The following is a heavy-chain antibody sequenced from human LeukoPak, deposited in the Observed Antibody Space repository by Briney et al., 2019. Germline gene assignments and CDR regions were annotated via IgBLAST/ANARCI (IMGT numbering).Heavy chain of an antibody. CDR3: AKGGSFRAFDY. V-gene: IGHV3-23*01. Sequence: GGSLRLSCAASGXAFSSYAMSWVRQAPGEGLEWVSTTSGSGGSTDYSDSVTGRFTISRDNSKNTLYLQMNSLRADDTALYYCAKGGSFRAFDYWGQGTLVTVSS. D-gene: IGHD6-13*01. CDR1: GXAFSSYA. CDR2: TSGSGGST. J-gene: IGHJ4*02.